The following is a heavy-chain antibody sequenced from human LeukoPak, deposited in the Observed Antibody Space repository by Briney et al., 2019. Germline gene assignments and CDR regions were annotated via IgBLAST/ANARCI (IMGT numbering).Heavy chain of an antibody. J-gene: IGHJ3*02. Sequence: PSETLSLTCTVSGGSISSTIYYWGWIRQSPGKGLGWIGNIYYSGGTYYNPSLKSRVTISVDTSKNQFSLKLSSVTAADTAVYYCARDSTGDDAFDIWGQGTMVTVSS. D-gene: IGHD7-27*01. CDR2: IYYSGGT. CDR1: GGSISSTIYY. V-gene: IGHV4-39*07. CDR3: ARDSTGDDAFDI.